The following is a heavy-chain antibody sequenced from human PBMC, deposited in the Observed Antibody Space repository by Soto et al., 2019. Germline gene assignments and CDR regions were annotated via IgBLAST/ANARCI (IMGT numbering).Heavy chain of an antibody. CDR3: ARVDDYYDSSGHYFTFFNY. CDR1: GYIFTSYG. J-gene: IGHJ4*02. D-gene: IGHD3-22*01. V-gene: IGHV1-18*01. Sequence: QVQLVQSGPEVKKPGASVKLSCKASGYIFTSYGIGWVRQAPGQGLEWMGWISAFKGYTKYPQRLQGGVTMTTHTPTRTAYMALRSLRSDDTAVYYCARVDDYYDSSGHYFTFFNYWGQGSLVTVSS. CDR2: ISAFKGYT.